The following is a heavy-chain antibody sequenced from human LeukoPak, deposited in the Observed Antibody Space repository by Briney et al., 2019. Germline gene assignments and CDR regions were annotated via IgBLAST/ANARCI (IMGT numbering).Heavy chain of an antibody. CDR2: IIPLFGTT. J-gene: IGHJ5*02. CDR3: AGRVTMVSGFDP. Sequence: SVKVSCKASDNTFNSYTVSWVRQAPGQGLEWVGRIIPLFGTTTYAQKFQGRVTITADKSTSTAYMELNSLTSEDTAVYYCAGRVTMVSGFDPWGQGTLVAVSS. CDR1: DNTFNSYT. D-gene: IGHD3-10*01. V-gene: IGHV1-69*08.